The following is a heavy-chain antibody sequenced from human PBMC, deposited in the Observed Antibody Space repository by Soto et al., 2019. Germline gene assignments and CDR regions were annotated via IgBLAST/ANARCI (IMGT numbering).Heavy chain of an antibody. Sequence: QVQLVQSGAEVKKPGASVKVSCKASGYTFTSYAMHWVRQAPGQRLEWMGWINAGNGNTKYSQKFQGRVTITRDTSASAAYMEVSRLRSEDTAVYYCARGRGSSGYYPFDYWGQGTLVTVSS. V-gene: IGHV1-3*01. CDR1: GYTFTSYA. CDR2: INAGNGNT. J-gene: IGHJ4*02. D-gene: IGHD3-22*01. CDR3: ARGRGSSGYYPFDY.